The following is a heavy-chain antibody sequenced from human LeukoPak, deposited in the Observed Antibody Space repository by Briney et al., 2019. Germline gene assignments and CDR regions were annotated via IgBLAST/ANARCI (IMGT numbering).Heavy chain of an antibody. CDR3: AKAPVTTCSGAYCYPFDY. CDR2: INGNGGIT. V-gene: IGHV3-23*01. J-gene: IGHJ4*02. Sequence: GGTLRLSCAASGFTFSTYGMSWVRQAPGKGLEWVSAINGNGGITYYADSVTGRFTISRDNSKNTLYLQMNSLRAEDTAVYYCAKAPVTTCSGAYCYPFDYWGQGTLVTVSS. CDR1: GFTFSTYG. D-gene: IGHD2-21*01.